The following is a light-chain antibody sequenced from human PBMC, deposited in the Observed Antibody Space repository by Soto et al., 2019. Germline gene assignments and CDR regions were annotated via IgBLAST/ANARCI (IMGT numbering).Light chain of an antibody. CDR2: RAS. CDR3: QQYGSSLWT. Sequence: EIVLTQSPGTLSLSPGERATLSCRASQSVSSSYLAWYQQKPGQAPRLLIYRASSRVTGIPDRFSGSGSGTDFTLTISRLEPEDFAVYYCQQYGSSLWTFGQGTKVEIK. J-gene: IGKJ1*01. CDR1: QSVSSSY. V-gene: IGKV3-20*01.